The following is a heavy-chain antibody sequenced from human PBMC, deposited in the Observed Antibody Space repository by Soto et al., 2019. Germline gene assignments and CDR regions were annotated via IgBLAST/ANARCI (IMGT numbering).Heavy chain of an antibody. CDR1: GGSISGSDYN. CDR2: IYYSGNT. J-gene: IGHJ4*02. D-gene: IGHD6-19*01. V-gene: IGHV4-39*01. Sequence: QLQLQESGPRLVKPSETLSLTCTVSGGSISGSDYNWGWIRQPPGKGLEWIGSIYYSGNTYYNPSLKSRVTIYVDTTKNQFSLKLSSVTAADTAVYFCARHRQWLLLPDYWGQGTLVTVSS. CDR3: ARHRQWLLLPDY.